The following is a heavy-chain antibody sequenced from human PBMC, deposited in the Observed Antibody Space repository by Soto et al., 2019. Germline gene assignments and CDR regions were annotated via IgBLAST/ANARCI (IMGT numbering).Heavy chain of an antibody. V-gene: IGHV3-74*01. Sequence: GSLRLSCAASGFTFRSYWMHWVRQVPGEGLLWVSRIDEYGSTINYADSVKGRFTISRDNARNTLYLEMNSLRAEDTALYYCTRDIGGKGAYWGPGTLVTVSS. CDR1: GFTFRSYW. D-gene: IGHD3-10*01. CDR3: TRDIGGKGAY. J-gene: IGHJ4*02. CDR2: IDEYGSTI.